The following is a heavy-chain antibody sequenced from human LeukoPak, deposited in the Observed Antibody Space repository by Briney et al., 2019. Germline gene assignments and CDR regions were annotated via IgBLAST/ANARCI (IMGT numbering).Heavy chain of an antibody. J-gene: IGHJ4*02. D-gene: IGHD3-3*01. Sequence: SETLSLTCTVSGGSISSSSYYWGWIRQPPGKGLEWIGYIYYSGSTNYNPSLKSRVTISVDTSKNQFSLKLSSVTAADTAVYYCARLFYRTFDYWGQGTLVTVSS. CDR2: IYYSGST. CDR1: GGSISSSSYY. V-gene: IGHV4-61*05. CDR3: ARLFYRTFDY.